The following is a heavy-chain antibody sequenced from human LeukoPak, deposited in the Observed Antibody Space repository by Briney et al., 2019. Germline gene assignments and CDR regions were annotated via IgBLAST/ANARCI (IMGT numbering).Heavy chain of an antibody. D-gene: IGHD2-2*01. CDR2: IYTSGST. V-gene: IGHV4-4*09. CDR1: GSISGYY. Sequence: SETLSLTCTVSGSISGYYWSWNRQPPGKGLEWIGYIYTSGSTNYNPSLESRVTISVDTSKNQFSLDLSSVTAADTAVYYCARQKCTSASCLTKNAFDIWGQGTMVTVSS. J-gene: IGHJ3*02. CDR3: ARQKCTSASCLTKNAFDI.